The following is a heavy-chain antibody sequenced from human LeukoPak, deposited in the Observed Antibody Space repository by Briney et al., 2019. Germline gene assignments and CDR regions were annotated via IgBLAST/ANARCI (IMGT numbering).Heavy chain of an antibody. J-gene: IGHJ3*02. Sequence: PGGSLRLSCAASGFTFSSYSMNWVRQAPGKGLEWVSSISSSSSYIYYADSVKGRFTISRDNAKNSLYLQMNSLRAEDTAVYYCARASIVVVTRDAFDIWGQGTMVTVSS. CDR3: ARASIVVVTRDAFDI. CDR1: GFTFSSYS. V-gene: IGHV3-21*01. D-gene: IGHD3-22*01. CDR2: ISSSSSYI.